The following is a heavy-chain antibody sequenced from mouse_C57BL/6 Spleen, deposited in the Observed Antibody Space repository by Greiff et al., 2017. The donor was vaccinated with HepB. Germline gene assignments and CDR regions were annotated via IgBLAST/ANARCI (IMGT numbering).Heavy chain of an antibody. J-gene: IGHJ3*01. Sequence: QVQLQQSGAELVKPGASVKLSCKASGYTFTSYWMQWVKQRPGQGLEWIGEIDPSDSYTNYNQKFKGKATLTVDTSSSTAYMQLSSLTSEDSAVYYCAREGIYYGNYKAWFAYWGQGTLVTVSA. CDR2: IDPSDSYT. V-gene: IGHV1-50*01. D-gene: IGHD2-1*01. CDR3: AREGIYYGNYKAWFAY. CDR1: GYTFTSYW.